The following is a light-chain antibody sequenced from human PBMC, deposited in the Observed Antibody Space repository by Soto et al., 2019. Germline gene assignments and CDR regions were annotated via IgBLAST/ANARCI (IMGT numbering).Light chain of an antibody. Sequence: DIQMTQSPSSLSASVADRVTITCQASQDISIFLNWYQQKPGKAPKLLIYAASKLETGVPSRFRGSGSGTYFTFTISSLQPEDIATYYCQQDNNLPLSPSFGGGTNVQVK. CDR3: QQDNNLPLSPS. CDR1: QDISIF. CDR2: AAS. J-gene: IGKJ4*01. V-gene: IGKV1-33*01.